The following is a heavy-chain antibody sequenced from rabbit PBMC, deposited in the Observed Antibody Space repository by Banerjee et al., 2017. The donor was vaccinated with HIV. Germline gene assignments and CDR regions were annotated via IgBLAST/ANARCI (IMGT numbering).Heavy chain of an antibody. J-gene: IGHJ4*01. Sequence: QSLEESGGDLVKPGASLTLTCTASGFSFSGSYYMSWVRQAPGKGLEWIACVDAGSSGSTYYANWAKGRFTLSKTSSTTVTLQITSLTVADTATYFCARGTDGAYDLWGPGTLVTVS. CDR1: GFSFSGSYY. V-gene: IGHV1S40*01. D-gene: IGHD6-1*01. CDR3: ARGTDGAYDL. CDR2: VDAGSSGST.